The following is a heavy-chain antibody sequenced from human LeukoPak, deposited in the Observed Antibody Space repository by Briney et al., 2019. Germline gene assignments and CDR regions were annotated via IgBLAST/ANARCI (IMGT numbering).Heavy chain of an antibody. CDR2: MNPNSGNT. Sequence: ASVKVSCKASGYTFTSYDINWVRQATGQGLEWMGWMNPNSGNTGYAQKFQGRVTMTRNTSISTAYMELSSLRSEDTAVYYCARGLRTISGKNYYYGMDVWGQGTTVTVSS. D-gene: IGHD3-3*01. CDR1: GYTFTSYD. V-gene: IGHV1-8*01. CDR3: ARGLRTISGKNYYYGMDV. J-gene: IGHJ6*02.